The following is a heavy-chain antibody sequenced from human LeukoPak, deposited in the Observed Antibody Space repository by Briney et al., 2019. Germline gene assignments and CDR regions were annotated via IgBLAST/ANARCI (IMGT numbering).Heavy chain of an antibody. J-gene: IGHJ3*02. V-gene: IGHV4-31*03. CDR2: IYYSGST. CDR3: ARVYSYVPPRVKAFDI. CDR1: GGSISSGGYY. Sequence: SETLSLTCTVSGGSISSGGYYWSWIRQHPGKGLEWIGYIYYSGSTYYNPSLKSRVTISVDTSKNQFSLKLSSVTAADTAVYYCARVYSYVPPRVKAFDIWGQGTMVTVSS. D-gene: IGHD5-18*01.